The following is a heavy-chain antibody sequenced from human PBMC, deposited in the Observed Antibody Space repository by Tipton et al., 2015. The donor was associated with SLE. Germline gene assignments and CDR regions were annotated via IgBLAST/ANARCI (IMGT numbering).Heavy chain of an antibody. CDR2: IYYSGST. D-gene: IGHD5-12*01. J-gene: IGHJ4*02. V-gene: IGHV4-59*08. CDR3: ASVDSSFDY. CDR1: GGSISSYY. Sequence: TLSLTCTVSGGSISSYYWSWIRQPPGKGLEWIGYIYYSGSTYYNPSLKSRVTISVDTSKNQFSLKLSSVTAADTAVYYCASVDSSFDYWGQGTLVTVSS.